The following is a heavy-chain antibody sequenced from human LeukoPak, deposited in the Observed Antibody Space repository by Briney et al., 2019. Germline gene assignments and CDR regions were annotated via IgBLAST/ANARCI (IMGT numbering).Heavy chain of an antibody. Sequence: GGSLRLSCAASGFTFSSYSMNWVRQAPGKGLEGVSSISSSSSYIYYADSVKGRFTISRDNAKNSLYLQMNSLRAEDTAVYYCARDASTYPLSPDYWGQGTLVTVSS. CDR3: ARDASTYPLSPDY. V-gene: IGHV3-21*01. CDR2: ISSSSSYI. CDR1: GFTFSSYS. J-gene: IGHJ4*02.